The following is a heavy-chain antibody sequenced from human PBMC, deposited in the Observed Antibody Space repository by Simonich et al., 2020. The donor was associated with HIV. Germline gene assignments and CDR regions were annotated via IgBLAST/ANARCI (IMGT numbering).Heavy chain of an antibody. CDR2: TNHSGNP. V-gene: IGHV4-34*01. CDR1: GGSVSTYY. D-gene: IGHD2-15*01. Sequence: QVQLQQWGAGLLKPSETLSLTCAVYGGSVSTYYWNRLRQTPGKGLKWIEETNHSGNPNYNPSRESRVTISLDTSKNHFSLKLNSVTAADTAVYYCTTSYCSGGTCYWYFDLWGRGTLVTVSS. CDR3: TTSYCSGGTCYWYFDL. J-gene: IGHJ2*01.